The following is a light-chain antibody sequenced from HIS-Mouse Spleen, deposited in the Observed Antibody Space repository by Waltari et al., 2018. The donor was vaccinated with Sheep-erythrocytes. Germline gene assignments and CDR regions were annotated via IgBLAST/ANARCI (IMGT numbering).Light chain of an antibody. CDR3: QVWDSSSDHVV. J-gene: IGLJ2*01. CDR1: NSGSKR. CDR2: DDS. Sequence: SYVLPQPPSWSVPPGPPARITCGGNNSGSKRLHWYQQKPGQAPVLVVYDDSDRPSGIPERFSGSNSGNTATLTISRVEAGDEADYYCQVWDSSSDHVVFGGGTKLTVL. V-gene: IGLV3-21*02.